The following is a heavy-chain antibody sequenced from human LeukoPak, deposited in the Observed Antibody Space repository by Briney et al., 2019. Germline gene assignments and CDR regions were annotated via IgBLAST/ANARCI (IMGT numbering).Heavy chain of an antibody. D-gene: IGHD1-26*01. CDR2: ISNDGSNK. J-gene: IGHJ4*02. CDR3: AKPSGSYDNFDY. V-gene: IGHV3-30*02. Sequence: GGSLRLSCATSGITFSTFGTHWVRQAPGKGLEWVAFISNDGSNKGYVDSVKGRFTISRDNSKNTLSLQMNSLRGEDAAVYYCAKPSGSYDNFDYWGQGTLVTVSS. CDR1: GITFSTFG.